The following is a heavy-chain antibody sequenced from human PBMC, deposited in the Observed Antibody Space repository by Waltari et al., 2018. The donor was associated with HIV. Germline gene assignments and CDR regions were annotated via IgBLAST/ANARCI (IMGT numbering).Heavy chain of an antibody. V-gene: IGHV4-39*01. J-gene: IGHJ4*02. CDR2: IYYSGST. D-gene: IGHD2-15*01. CDR1: GGSISSSCYY. Sequence: QLQLQESGPGLVKPSETLSLTCTVSGGSISSSCYYWRWIRQPPGKGLEWIGSIYYSGSTYHNPSLKSRVTISVDTSKNQFSLKLSSVSAADTAVYYCARQFSGGKFGYFDYWGQGTLVTVSS. CDR3: ARQFSGGKFGYFDY.